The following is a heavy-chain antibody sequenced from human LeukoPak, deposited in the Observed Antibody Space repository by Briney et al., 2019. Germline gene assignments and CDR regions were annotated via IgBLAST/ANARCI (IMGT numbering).Heavy chain of an antibody. CDR3: ARGPRITLIRGGQWYYYMDV. Sequence: GSSAKVSCKASGGTFSSYAISWVRQAPGQGLEWMGGIIPIFGTANYAQKFQGRVTITADESTSTAYMELSSLRSEDTAVYYCARGPRITLIRGGQWYYYMDVWGKGTTVTISS. V-gene: IGHV1-69*01. CDR2: IIPIFGTA. J-gene: IGHJ6*03. CDR1: GGTFSSYA. D-gene: IGHD3-10*01.